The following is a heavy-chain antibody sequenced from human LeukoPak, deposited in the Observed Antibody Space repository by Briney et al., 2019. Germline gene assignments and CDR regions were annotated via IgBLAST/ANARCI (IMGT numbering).Heavy chain of an antibody. J-gene: IGHJ4*02. CDR2: INPSGGST. CDR3: ARAPYERYSGSSFDY. Sequence: GASVKVSCKASGYTFTSYYMHWVRQAPGQGLEWMGIINPSGGSTSYAQKFQGRVTMTRDTSTSTVYMELSSLRSEDTAVYYCARAPYERYSGSSFDYWGQGTLVTVSS. CDR1: GYTFTSYY. V-gene: IGHV1-46*01. D-gene: IGHD1-26*01.